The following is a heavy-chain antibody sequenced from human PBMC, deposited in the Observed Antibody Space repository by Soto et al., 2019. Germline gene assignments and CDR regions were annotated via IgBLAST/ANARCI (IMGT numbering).Heavy chain of an antibody. J-gene: IGHJ3*02. V-gene: IGHV3-7*01. CDR1: GCTFSSYW. CDR3: ATEYSSGWDDAFDI. D-gene: IGHD6-19*01. Sequence: GGSLRVSCAASGCTFSSYWVSWVRQAPGKGLEWVANIKQDGSEKYYVDSVKGRFTISRDNAKNSLYLQMNSLRAEDTAVYYCATEYSSGWDDAFDIWGQGTMVTVSS. CDR2: IKQDGSEK.